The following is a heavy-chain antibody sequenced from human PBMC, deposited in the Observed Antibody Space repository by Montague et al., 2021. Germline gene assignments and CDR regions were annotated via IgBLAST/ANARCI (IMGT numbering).Heavy chain of an antibody. Sequence: SETLFLTCAASGGSVSRPDWGGWVRQGPGKGLEWIGDVDHNGNTNFNPSLKSRVTISVDKSKNQFSLQLTSVTAADTAVYYCATWPAYSTAWYYFDSWGQGTQVIVSS. J-gene: IGHJ4*02. CDR1: GGSVSRPDW. V-gene: IGHV4-4*02. D-gene: IGHD4-11*01. CDR3: ATWPAYSTAWYYFDS. CDR2: VDHNGNT.